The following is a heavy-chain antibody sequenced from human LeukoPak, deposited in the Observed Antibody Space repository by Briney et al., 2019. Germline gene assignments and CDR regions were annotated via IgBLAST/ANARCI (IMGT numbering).Heavy chain of an antibody. CDR2: SYYSGST. V-gene: IGHV4-59*01. Sequence: PSETLSLTCTVSGGSISSYYWSWIRQPPGKGLEWIGYSYYSGSTNYNPSLKSRVTISVDTSKNQFSLKLSSVTAADTAVYYCARAYSSPAQDAFDIWGQGTMVTVSS. D-gene: IGHD6-13*01. CDR3: ARAYSSPAQDAFDI. J-gene: IGHJ3*02. CDR1: GGSISSYY.